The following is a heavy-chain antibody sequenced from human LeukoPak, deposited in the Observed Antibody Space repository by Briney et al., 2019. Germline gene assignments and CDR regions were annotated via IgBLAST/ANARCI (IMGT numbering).Heavy chain of an antibody. CDR3: ARTRGYSGYDYEY. D-gene: IGHD5-12*01. J-gene: IGHJ4*02. Sequence: PSETLSLTCTVSGGSISSYYWTWIRQPPGKGLEWIGYIHYTGSTNYNPSLESRVTISVDTSKNQFSLKLSSVTAADTAVYYCARTRGYSGYDYEYWGQGTLVTVSS. CDR2: IHYTGST. CDR1: GGSISSYY. V-gene: IGHV4-59*01.